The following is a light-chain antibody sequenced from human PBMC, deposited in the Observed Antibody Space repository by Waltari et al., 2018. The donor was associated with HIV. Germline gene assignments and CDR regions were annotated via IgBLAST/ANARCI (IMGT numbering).Light chain of an antibody. J-gene: IGKJ2*01. CDR1: QGISND. CDR2: SAS. V-gene: IGKV1-17*01. CDR3: LQHYDYPRS. Sequence: DIQMTQSPSSLSASVGDRVTITCRASQGISNDLGWYQQKPGTPPRRLIYSASTLQTGVSSRFSGSGSGTEFTLTISSLQPEDSATYYCLQHYDYPRSFGQGTKLGI.